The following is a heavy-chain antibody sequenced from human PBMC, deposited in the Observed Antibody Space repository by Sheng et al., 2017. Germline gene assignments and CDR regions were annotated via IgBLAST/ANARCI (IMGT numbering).Heavy chain of an antibody. V-gene: IGHV4-39*07. CDR1: GGSISSNNYY. CDR3: ARRRFSGLDY. CDR2: IYYSGST. Sequence: QLQLQESGPGLVKPSETLSLTCTVSGGSISSNNYYWGWIRQPPGKGLEWIGSIYYSGSTYYNPSLKSRVTISVDTSKNQFSLKLSSVTAADTAVYYCARRRFSGLDYWGQGTLVTVSS. J-gene: IGHJ4*02. D-gene: IGHD6-19*01.